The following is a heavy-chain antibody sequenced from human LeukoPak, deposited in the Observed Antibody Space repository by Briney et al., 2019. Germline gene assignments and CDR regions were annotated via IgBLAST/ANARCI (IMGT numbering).Heavy chain of an antibody. J-gene: IGHJ4*02. CDR1: GFSFSSSW. D-gene: IGHD6-13*01. Sequence: GGSLRLSCAASGFSFSSSWMSWVRQAPGKGLEWVANIKEDGSEIYYVDSVKGRFTITRDNAKNSLYLQMNSLRVEDTAVYYCARQYSSTWYWIHWGQGTLVTVSS. V-gene: IGHV3-7*05. CDR3: ARQYSSTWYWIH. CDR2: IKEDGSEI.